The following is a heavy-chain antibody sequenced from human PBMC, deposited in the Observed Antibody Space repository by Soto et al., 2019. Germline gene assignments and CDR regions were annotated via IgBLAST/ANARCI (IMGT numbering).Heavy chain of an antibody. CDR1: GGSVTSAEDY. D-gene: IGHD5-18*01. J-gene: IGHJ4*02. Sequence: SETLSLTCTVSGGSVTSAEDYWTWIRQSPGKGLEWIGYISNSGSTGYNPSLKTRLSMSVDRSKNQFTLRRTSVTAADTAVYFGATESGSTYGYFDHWGQGTQVTVS. CDR2: ISNSGST. V-gene: IGHV4-30-4*01. CDR3: ATESGSTYGYFDH.